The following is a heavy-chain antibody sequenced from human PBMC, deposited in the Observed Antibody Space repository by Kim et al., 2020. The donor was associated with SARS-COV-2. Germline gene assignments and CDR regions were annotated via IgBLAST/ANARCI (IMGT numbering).Heavy chain of an antibody. D-gene: IGHD6-13*01. CDR3: ARKVAAAGTYTFDY. J-gene: IGHJ4*02. V-gene: IGHV4-39*01. Sequence: PPPKSRVTISVDTSKNQFSLKLSSVTAADTAVYYCARKVAAAGTYTFDYWGQGTLVTVSS.